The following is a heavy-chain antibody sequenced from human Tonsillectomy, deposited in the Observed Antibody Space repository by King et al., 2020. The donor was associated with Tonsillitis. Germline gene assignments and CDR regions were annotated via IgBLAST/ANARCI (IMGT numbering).Heavy chain of an antibody. CDR1: GFTFDDYA. V-gene: IGHV3-43*02. J-gene: IGHJ6*03. Sequence: EVQLVESGGGVVQPGGSLRLSCAASGFTFDDYAMHWVRQAPGKVLEWVSLISWDGGSTYYADAVKGRFTISRDNSKNSLYPQMNSLRTEDTALYYCAQSRSYYDFWSGSQDYYYMDVWGKGTTVTVSS. CDR2: ISWDGGST. D-gene: IGHD3-3*01. CDR3: AQSRSYYDFWSGSQDYYYMDV.